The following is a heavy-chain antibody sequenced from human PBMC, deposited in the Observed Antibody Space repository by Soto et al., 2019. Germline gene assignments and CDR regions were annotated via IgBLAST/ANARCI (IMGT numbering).Heavy chain of an antibody. Sequence: EVHLLESGGGLVQPGGSLRLSCAASEFTFSIFDMSWVRQAPGKGLEWVSIISDSGDTTYYAGSVRGRFTMSRDNSKNTVYLKMDSVRAEDTVVYYCIKGGWLDYWGQVTLVTVSS. CDR3: IKGGWLDY. D-gene: IGHD5-12*01. J-gene: IGHJ4*02. CDR1: EFTFSIFD. V-gene: IGHV3-23*01. CDR2: ISDSGDTT.